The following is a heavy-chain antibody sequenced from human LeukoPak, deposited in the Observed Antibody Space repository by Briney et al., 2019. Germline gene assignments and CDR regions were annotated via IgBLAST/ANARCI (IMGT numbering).Heavy chain of an antibody. J-gene: IGHJ4*02. Sequence: SVKVSRKASGGTFSSYTISWVRQAPGQGLEWMGRIIPILGIANYAQKFQGRVTITADKSTSTAYMELSSLRSEDTAVYYCARERDGYNFPFDYWGQGTLVTVSS. CDR3: ARERDGYNFPFDY. CDR1: GGTFSSYT. CDR2: IIPILGIA. V-gene: IGHV1-69*04. D-gene: IGHD5-24*01.